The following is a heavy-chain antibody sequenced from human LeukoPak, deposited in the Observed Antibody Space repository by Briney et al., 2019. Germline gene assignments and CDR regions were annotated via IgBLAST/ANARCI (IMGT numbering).Heavy chain of an antibody. CDR2: IKQDGSEK. V-gene: IGHV3-7*01. CDR3: ARGRQRPPKFQLHSGYDHYAMEV. J-gene: IGHJ6*02. D-gene: IGHD2-2*01. CDR1: GFTFSTYW. Sequence: GGSLRLSCAASGFTFSTYWMSWVRQAPGKGLEWVANIKQDGSEKYYVDSVKGRFTISRDNAESSLYLQMSSLRAEDAAEYYCARGRQRPPKFQLHSGYDHYAMEVWGQGTTATVSS.